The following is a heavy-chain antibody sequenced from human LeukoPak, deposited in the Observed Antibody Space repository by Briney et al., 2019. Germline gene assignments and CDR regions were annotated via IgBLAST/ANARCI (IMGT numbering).Heavy chain of an antibody. J-gene: IGHJ4*02. V-gene: IGHV3-7*01. CDR2: INEDGSEA. CDR3: ASFIYVWGSYPTDY. CDR1: EFTFSSYY. Sequence: PGGSLRLSCAGSEFTFSSYYMSWVRQAPGKGLEWVANINEDGSEAGYLDSVKGRFTISRDNSKNTLYLQMNSLRAEDTAVYYCASFIYVWGSYPTDYWGQGTLVTVSS. D-gene: IGHD3-16*02.